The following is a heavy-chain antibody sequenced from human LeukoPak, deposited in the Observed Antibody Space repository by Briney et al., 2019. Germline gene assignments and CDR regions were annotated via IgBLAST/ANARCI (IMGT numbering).Heavy chain of an antibody. CDR2: INPSGGST. CDR3: ARDRRGYSYWRAFDI. J-gene: IGHJ3*02. CDR1: GYTFTSYY. D-gene: IGHD5-18*01. V-gene: IGHV1-46*01. Sequence: ASVKVSCKASGYTFTSYYMHWVRQAPGQGLEWMGIINPSGGSTSYAQKFQGRVTMTRDTSTSTVYMELSSLRSEDTAVYYCARDRRGYSYWRAFDIWGQGTKVTVSS.